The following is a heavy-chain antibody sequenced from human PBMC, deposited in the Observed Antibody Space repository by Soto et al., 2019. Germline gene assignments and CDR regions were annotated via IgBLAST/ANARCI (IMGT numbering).Heavy chain of an antibody. V-gene: IGHV3-73*01. Sequence: EEQLVESGGGLVQPGGSLKLSCAASGFTFTGSYIHWVRQASGRGLEWVGRIRTKVYSYATAYAASVSGRFTISRDDSKNTAYLQMNSLKIEDTAVYYCVRGGAGTWRFDPWGQGTLATVSS. CDR3: VRGGAGTWRFDP. D-gene: IGHD6-13*01. CDR2: IRTKVYSYAT. J-gene: IGHJ5*02. CDR1: GFTFTGSY.